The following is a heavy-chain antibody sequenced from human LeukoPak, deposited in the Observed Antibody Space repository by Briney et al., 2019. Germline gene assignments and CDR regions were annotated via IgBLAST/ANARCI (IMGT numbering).Heavy chain of an antibody. J-gene: IGHJ4*02. CDR1: GASITNYY. V-gene: IGHV4-59*01. D-gene: IGHD1-1*01. Sequence: ETLSLTCTVSGASITNYYWTWIRQPPGKGLEWIGYIHYSGSTNYIPSLKSRVTISVDTSKSQSSLKLSSVTAADTAVYYCASQNHVRYSYYFDYWGQGTLVIVSS. CDR3: ASQNHVRYSYYFDY. CDR2: IHYSGST.